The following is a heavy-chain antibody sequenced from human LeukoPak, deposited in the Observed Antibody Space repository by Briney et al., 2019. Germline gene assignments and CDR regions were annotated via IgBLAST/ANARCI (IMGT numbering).Heavy chain of an antibody. J-gene: IGHJ4*02. D-gene: IGHD3-9*01. V-gene: IGHV3-23*01. CDR3: ARYDISTYERRAFDY. Sequence: GGCLRLSCAASGFTVINYAVAWVRQAPGGGLELGSVITGNSDTIYYSESVKGRFTVSRDNSKNILYMQMNSLGVEDTAVYYCARYDISTYERRAFDYWGQGTLVAVSS. CDR1: GFTVINYA. CDR2: ITGNSDTI.